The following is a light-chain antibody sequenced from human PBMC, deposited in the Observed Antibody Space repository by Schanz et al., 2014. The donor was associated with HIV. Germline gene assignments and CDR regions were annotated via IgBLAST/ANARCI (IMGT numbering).Light chain of an antibody. CDR2: SNN. CDR3: SSYAGNNYYV. Sequence: QSVLTQPPSASGTPGQRVTISCSGSSSNIGSNTVNWYQQLPGTAPKLLIYSNNQRPSGVPDRFSGSKSGTSASLAITGLQAEDEADYYCSSYAGNNYYVFGTGTKLTVL. CDR1: SSNIGSNT. V-gene: IGLV1-44*01. J-gene: IGLJ1*01.